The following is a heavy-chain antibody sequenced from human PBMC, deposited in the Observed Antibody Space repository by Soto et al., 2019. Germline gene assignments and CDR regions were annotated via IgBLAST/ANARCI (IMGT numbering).Heavy chain of an antibody. CDR1: GGTFNNYA. CDR2: IIPIFGTA. J-gene: IGHJ2*01. Sequence: QVPLVQSGAEVKKPGSSVKVSCKASGGTFNNYAISWVRQAPGQGLEWMGGIIPIFGTANYAQKFQGRVTIIADESTSTVYMELNNLRSEDTAVYYCARTLSSYFDLWGRGTLVTVSS. V-gene: IGHV1-69*01. D-gene: IGHD3-10*01. CDR3: ARTLSSYFDL.